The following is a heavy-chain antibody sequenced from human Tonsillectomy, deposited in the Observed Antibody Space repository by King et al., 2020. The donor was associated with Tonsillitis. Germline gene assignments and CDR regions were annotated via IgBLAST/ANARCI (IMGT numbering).Heavy chain of an antibody. D-gene: IGHD7-27*01. CDR2: ISSSSSYI. CDR3: ARDEGGLALPTLGLPRFDY. V-gene: IGHV3-21*01. CDR1: GFTFSSYS. Sequence: VQLVESGGGLVKPGGSLRLSCAASGFTFSSYSMNWVRQAPGKGLEWVSSISSSSSYIYYADSVKGRFTISRDNAKNSLYLQMNRLRAEDTAVYYCARDEGGLALPTLGLPRFDYWGQGTLVTVSS. J-gene: IGHJ4*02.